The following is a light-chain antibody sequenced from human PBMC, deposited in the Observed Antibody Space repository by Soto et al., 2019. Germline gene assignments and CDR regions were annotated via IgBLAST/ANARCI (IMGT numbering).Light chain of an antibody. CDR3: QQYSGNPYT. CDR1: QSIGRW. J-gene: IGKJ2*01. CDR2: DAS. Sequence: DIQMTQSPYTLSPTVGDTVTSTCRASQSIGRWLAWYQQKPGKAPKFLIYDASNLRSGVPSRFSGRGSETEFTLTITSLQPDDFATYYCQQYSGNPYTFGQGTKVDIK. V-gene: IGKV1-5*01.